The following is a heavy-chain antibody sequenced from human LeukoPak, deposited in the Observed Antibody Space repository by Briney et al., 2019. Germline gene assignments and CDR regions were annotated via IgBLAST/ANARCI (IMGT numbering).Heavy chain of an antibody. V-gene: IGHV4-39*07. D-gene: IGHD6-13*01. CDR3: ARAGYSSSWYSDWVDY. Sequence: SETLSLTCTVSGGSISSSSYYWGWIRQPPGKGLEWIGSIYYSGSTYYNPSLKSRVTISVDTSKNQFSLKLSSVTAADTAVYYCARAGYSSSWYSDWVDYWGQGTLVTVSS. CDR2: IYYSGST. J-gene: IGHJ4*02. CDR1: GGSISSSSYY.